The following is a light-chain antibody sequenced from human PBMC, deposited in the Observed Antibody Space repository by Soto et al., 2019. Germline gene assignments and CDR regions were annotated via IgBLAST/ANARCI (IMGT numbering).Light chain of an antibody. V-gene: IGKV3-15*01. Sequence: EIVMTQSPATLSVSPGERATLSCRASQSVSSNLAWYQQKPGQAPRLLIYGASSRATGIPARFSGSGSGSEFTLTIRSLQPEDFAVYYCQQYNNWPRTSGQGTKVDIK. CDR3: QQYNNWPRT. CDR1: QSVSSN. J-gene: IGKJ1*01. CDR2: GAS.